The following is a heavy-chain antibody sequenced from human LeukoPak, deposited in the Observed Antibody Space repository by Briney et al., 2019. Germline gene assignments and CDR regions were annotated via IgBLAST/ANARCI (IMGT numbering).Heavy chain of an antibody. V-gene: IGHV3-7*01. J-gene: IGHJ4*02. CDR3: AKDALSTMIPVLRYFDS. D-gene: IGHD3-22*01. Sequence: GGSLRLSCAASGFTCTNYWMNWIRQASGKGLEWVASIKEDGSDKYYVDSVKGRFSISRDNAKNSLSLQMNNLGAEDTAVYYCAKDALSTMIPVLRYFDSWGQGTLVTVSS. CDR1: GFTCTNYW. CDR2: IKEDGSDK.